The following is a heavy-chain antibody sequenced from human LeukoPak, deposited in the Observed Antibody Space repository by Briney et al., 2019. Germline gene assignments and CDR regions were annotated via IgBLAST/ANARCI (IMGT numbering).Heavy chain of an antibody. CDR3: ARRRYCSSTSCNKEVGLVDY. D-gene: IGHD2-2*02. CDR1: GGTFSSYA. CDR2: IIPIFGTA. Sequence: SVKVSCKPSGGTFSSYAISWVRQAPGQGLEWMGGIIPIFGTANYAQKCQGRVTITADESTSTANMELSSLRSEDTAVYYGARRRYCSSTSCNKEVGLVDYWGQETLVTVSS. V-gene: IGHV1-69*01. J-gene: IGHJ4*02.